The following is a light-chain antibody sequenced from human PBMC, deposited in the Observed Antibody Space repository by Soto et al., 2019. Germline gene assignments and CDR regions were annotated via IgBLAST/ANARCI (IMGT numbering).Light chain of an antibody. CDR3: QQGYNFPRA. J-gene: IGKJ1*01. CDR2: KVS. CDR1: QSISPW. V-gene: IGKV1-5*03. Sequence: DIQMTQSPSTLSASVGDRVTISCRASQSISPWLAWFQQKPGKAPKLLIYKVSNLDTGVPSRFSGSGSGTEFTLTISSLQPDDFATYFCQQGYNFPRAFGQGTRVEI.